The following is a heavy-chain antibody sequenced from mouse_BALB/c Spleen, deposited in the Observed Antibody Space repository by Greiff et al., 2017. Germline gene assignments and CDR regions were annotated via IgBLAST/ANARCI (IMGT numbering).Heavy chain of an antibody. V-gene: IGHV5-12-1*01. Sequence: EVKVEESGGGLVKPGGSLKLSCAASGFAFSSYDMSWVRQTPEKRLEWVAYISSGGGSTYYPDTVKGRFTISRDNAKNTLYLQMSSLKSEDTAMYYCARHGGSGYLDYWGQGTTLTVSS. CDR1: GFAFSSYD. J-gene: IGHJ2*01. D-gene: IGHD1-3*01. CDR2: ISSGGGST. CDR3: ARHGGSGYLDY.